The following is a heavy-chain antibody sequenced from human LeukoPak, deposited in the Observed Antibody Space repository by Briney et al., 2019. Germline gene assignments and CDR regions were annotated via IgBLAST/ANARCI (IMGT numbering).Heavy chain of an antibody. J-gene: IGHJ4*02. Sequence: SGGSLKLSCAASGFTFSSYELNWLRQAPGKALEWISYISSSGTTIYYTDSVKGRFTISRDNAKNSLYLQMNSLRAEDTAIYYCARGLGKGDYWGQGTLVTVDS. CDR1: GFTFSSYE. CDR3: ARGLGKGDY. CDR2: ISSSGTTI. D-gene: IGHD7-27*01. V-gene: IGHV3-48*03.